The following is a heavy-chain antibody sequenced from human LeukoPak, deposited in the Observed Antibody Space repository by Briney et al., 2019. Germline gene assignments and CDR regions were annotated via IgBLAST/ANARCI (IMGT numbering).Heavy chain of an antibody. J-gene: IGHJ4*02. CDR1: GGSFSGYY. V-gene: IGHV4-34*01. D-gene: IGHD2-2*01. Sequence: ASETLSLTCAVYGGSFSGYYWSWIRQPPGKGLEWIGEINHSGSTNYNLSLKSRVPISVDTSKNQFSLKLSSVTAADPAVYYCGSGYCSSTSCYHFDYWGQGTLVPVSS. CDR3: GSGYCSSTSCYHFDY. CDR2: INHSGST.